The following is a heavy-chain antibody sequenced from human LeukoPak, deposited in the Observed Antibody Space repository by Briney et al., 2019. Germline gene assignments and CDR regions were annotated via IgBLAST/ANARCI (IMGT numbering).Heavy chain of an antibody. J-gene: IGHJ4*02. CDR1: GFTFSSYP. D-gene: IGHD5-12*01. Sequence: GGSLRLSCAASGFTFSSYPMSWIRQAPGKGLEWVSVLYTSGTTYYADSVKGRFSISRDSSDNTLYLQMNSLRVEDTGVYYCARERSTSGYYLAYWGQGTLVTVSS. CDR2: LYTSGTT. V-gene: IGHV3-66*01. CDR3: ARERSTSGYYLAY.